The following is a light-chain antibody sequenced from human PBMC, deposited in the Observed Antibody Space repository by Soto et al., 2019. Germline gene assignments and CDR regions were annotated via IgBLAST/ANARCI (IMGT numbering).Light chain of an antibody. CDR3: SSYTSSSSYV. Sequence: QSALTQPDSVSGSPGQSITISCTGTSSDVGGYKYVSWYQQYPGKAPKLMIYDVSHRPSGVSNRFSGSKSGNTASLTISGIQAEDEADYYCSSYTSSSSYVFGTGTKVTVL. V-gene: IGLV2-14*03. J-gene: IGLJ1*01. CDR2: DVS. CDR1: SSDVGGYKY.